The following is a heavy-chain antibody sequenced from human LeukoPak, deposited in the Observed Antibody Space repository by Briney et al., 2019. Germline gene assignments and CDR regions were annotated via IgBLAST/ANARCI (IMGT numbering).Heavy chain of an antibody. V-gene: IGHV3-21*01. Sequence: PGGSLRLSCAASGFTFSSYNMNWVRQAPGKGLEWVSSISSSSNYIYYADSVKGRFTISRDNAKNSLYLQVNNLRAEDTAVYYCARGPNSNWSGLDFWGQGTLLTVSS. CDR2: ISSSSNYI. CDR1: GFTFSSYN. CDR3: ARGPNSNWSGLDF. J-gene: IGHJ4*02. D-gene: IGHD6-6*01.